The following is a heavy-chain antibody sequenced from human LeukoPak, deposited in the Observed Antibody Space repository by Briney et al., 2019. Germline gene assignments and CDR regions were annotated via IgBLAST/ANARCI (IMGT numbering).Heavy chain of an antibody. D-gene: IGHD2-21*01. CDR3: ARGIAGGFGY. V-gene: IGHV1-2*06. CDR2: IIPNSGDA. J-gene: IGHJ4*02. Sequence: GASVKVSCKTSGYTFTGYHLHWVRQVPGQGLEWMGRIIPNSGDAIYALKFQGRVTLTRDTSISTVYMELNRLRSDDTALYYCARGIAGGFGYWGQGTLVTVSS. CDR1: GYTFTGYH.